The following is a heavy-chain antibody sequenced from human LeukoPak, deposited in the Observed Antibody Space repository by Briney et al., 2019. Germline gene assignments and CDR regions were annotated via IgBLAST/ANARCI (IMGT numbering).Heavy chain of an antibody. J-gene: IGHJ3*02. CDR1: GDSMNDYH. CDR3: ARPSTYYYDSSGHGAFDI. CDR2: IYSTGTT. D-gene: IGHD3-22*01. Sequence: SETLSLTCTVSGDSMNDYHWSWVRQPPGKGLQWMGYIYSTGTTKYNPSLKSRVTISVDTSKNQFSLKLSSVTAADTAVYYCARPSTYYYDSSGHGAFDIWGQGTMVTVSS. V-gene: IGHV4-59*08.